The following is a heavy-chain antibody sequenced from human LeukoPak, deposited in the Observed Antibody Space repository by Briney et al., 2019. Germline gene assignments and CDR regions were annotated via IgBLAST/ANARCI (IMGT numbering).Heavy chain of an antibody. CDR2: ISGSGGST. D-gene: IGHD2-15*01. CDR1: GFTFSSYA. J-gene: IGHJ3*02. V-gene: IGHV3-23*01. CDR3: AKLPSVVVVAVDAFDI. Sequence: GGSLRLSCAASGFTFSSYAMSWVRQAPGKGLEWVSAISGSGGSTYYADSVKGRFTISRDNSKNTLYLRMNSLRAEDTAVYYCAKLPSVVVVAVDAFDIWGQGTMVTVSS.